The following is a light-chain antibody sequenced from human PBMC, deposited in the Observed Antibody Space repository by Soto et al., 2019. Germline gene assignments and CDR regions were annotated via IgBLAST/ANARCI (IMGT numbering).Light chain of an antibody. V-gene: IGKV1-5*03. CDR1: QDINVY. Sequence: DLQMHQTPSSVSASIGDTVTITCRASQDINVYLNWYQQKPGKAPKLLIYKASSLESGVPLRFSGSGTGTEFTLTISSLQPDDFATYYCQQYYIDSTFGQGIKVDI. J-gene: IGKJ1*01. CDR3: QQYYIDST. CDR2: KAS.